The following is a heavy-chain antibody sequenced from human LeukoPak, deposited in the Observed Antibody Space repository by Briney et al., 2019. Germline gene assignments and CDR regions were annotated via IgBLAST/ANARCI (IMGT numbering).Heavy chain of an antibody. Sequence: PGGSLRLSCAASGFTVSSNYMSWVRQAPGKGLEWVSVIYGGGSTYYADSVRGRFTISRDNSKNTLFLQMNSLRAEDTAVYYCARGTDSYYYYMDVWGQGTKVTVSS. CDR2: IYGGGST. V-gene: IGHV3-53*01. CDR3: ARGTDSYYYYMDV. J-gene: IGHJ6*03. CDR1: GFTVSSNY. D-gene: IGHD2-8*02.